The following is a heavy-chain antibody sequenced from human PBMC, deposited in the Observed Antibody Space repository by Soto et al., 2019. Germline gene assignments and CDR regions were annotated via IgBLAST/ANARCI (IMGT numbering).Heavy chain of an antibody. D-gene: IGHD1-7*01. J-gene: IGHJ6*02. CDR3: ASHGITGTWVYYYGMDV. V-gene: IGHV1-69*12. Sequence: QVQLVQSGAEVKKPGSSVKVSCKASGGTFSSYAISWVRQAPGQGLEWMGGIIPIFGTANYAQKSQGRVTITADESTSTAYMELSSLRSEDTAVYYCASHGITGTWVYYYGMDVWGQGTTVTVSS. CDR2: IIPIFGTA. CDR1: GGTFSSYA.